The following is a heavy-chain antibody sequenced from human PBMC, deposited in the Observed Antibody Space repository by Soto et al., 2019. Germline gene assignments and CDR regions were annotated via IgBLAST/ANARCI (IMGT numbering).Heavy chain of an antibody. D-gene: IGHD3-10*01. CDR1: GYTFTGYY. CDR3: ARDLLPWFEEARWYYYGMDV. J-gene: IGHJ6*02. CDR2: INPNSGGT. Sequence: ASVKVSCKASGYTFTGYYMHWVRQAPGQGLEWMGWINPNSGGTNYAQKFQGWVTMTRDTSISTAYMELSRLRSDDTAVYYCARDLLPWFEEARWYYYGMDVWGQGTTVTVSS. V-gene: IGHV1-2*04.